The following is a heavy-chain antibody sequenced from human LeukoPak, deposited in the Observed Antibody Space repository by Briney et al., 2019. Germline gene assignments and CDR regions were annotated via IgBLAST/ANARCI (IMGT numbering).Heavy chain of an antibody. J-gene: IGHJ5*02. Sequence: PGGSLRLSCAASGFTFNTSAMSWVRQAPGKGLEWVSAISGSGGSAYYADSVRGRFTISRDNAKNTLYLQMNSLRAEDTAVYYCPRSGLSGNWFDPWGQGTLVTVSS. CDR2: ISGSGGSA. CDR3: PRSGLSGNWFDP. V-gene: IGHV3-23*01. D-gene: IGHD3-3*01. CDR1: GFTFNTSA.